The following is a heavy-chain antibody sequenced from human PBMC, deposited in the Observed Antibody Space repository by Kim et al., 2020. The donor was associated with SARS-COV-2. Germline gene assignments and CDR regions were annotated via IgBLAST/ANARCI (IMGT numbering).Heavy chain of an antibody. D-gene: IGHD3-3*01. Sequence: SETLSLTCTVSGGSISSYYWSWIRQPPGKGLEWIGDIYYSGSTNYNPSLKSRVTISVDTSKNQFSLKLSSVTAADTAVYYCARHYRAFWSGYYYYYMDVWGKGTTVTVSS. J-gene: IGHJ6*03. V-gene: IGHV4-59*08. CDR1: GGSISSYY. CDR2: IYYSGST. CDR3: ARHYRAFWSGYYYYYMDV.